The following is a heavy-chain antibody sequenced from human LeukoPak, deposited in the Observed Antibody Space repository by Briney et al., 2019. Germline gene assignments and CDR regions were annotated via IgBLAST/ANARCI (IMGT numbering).Heavy chain of an antibody. V-gene: IGHV5-51*01. CDR2: IYPGDSDT. CDR1: GYSFTSYW. D-gene: IGHD1-26*01. J-gene: IGHJ4*02. Sequence: PGESLKISCKGSGYSFTSYWIGWVRQMPGKGLEWMGIIYPGDSDTRYSPSFQGQVTISADKSISTAYLQWSSLKASDTAMYHCATLGLNSGSYFGFDYWGQGTLVTVSS. CDR3: ATLGLNSGSYFGFDY.